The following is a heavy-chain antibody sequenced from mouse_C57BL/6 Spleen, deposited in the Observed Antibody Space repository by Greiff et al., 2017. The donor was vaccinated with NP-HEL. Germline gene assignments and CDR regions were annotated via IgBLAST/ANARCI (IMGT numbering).Heavy chain of an antibody. Sequence: EVQGVESGEGLVKPGGSLKLSCAASGFTFSSYAMSWVRQTPEKRLEWVAYISSGGDYIYYADTVKGRFTISRDNARNTLYLQMSSLKSEDTAMYYCTRGGPYYGSPLDYWGQGTTLTVSS. J-gene: IGHJ2*01. V-gene: IGHV5-9-1*02. CDR2: ISSGGDYI. CDR1: GFTFSSYA. CDR3: TRGGPYYGSPLDY. D-gene: IGHD1-1*01.